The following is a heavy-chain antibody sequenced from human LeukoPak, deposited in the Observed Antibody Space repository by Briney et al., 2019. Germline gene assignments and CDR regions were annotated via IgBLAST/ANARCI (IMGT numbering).Heavy chain of an antibody. J-gene: IGHJ6*02. CDR2: ISSSSSYI. D-gene: IGHD2-21*02. CDR3: ARVEIVVVTATPPYYYYGMDV. Sequence: GGSLRLSCAASGFTFSSYSMNWVRQAPGKGLEWVSSISSSSSYIYYADSVKGRFTISRDNAENSLYLQMNSLRAEDTAVYYCARVEIVVVTATPPYYYYGMDVWGQGTTVTVSS. CDR1: GFTFSSYS. V-gene: IGHV3-21*01.